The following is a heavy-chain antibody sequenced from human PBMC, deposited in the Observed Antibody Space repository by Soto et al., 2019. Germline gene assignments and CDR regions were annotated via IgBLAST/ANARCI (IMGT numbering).Heavy chain of an antibody. V-gene: IGHV4-39*01. J-gene: IGHJ4*02. CDR1: GGSISSSSYY. Sequence: SETLSLTCTVSGGSISSSSYYWGWIRQPPGKGLEWIGSIYYSGSTYYNPSLKSRVTISVDTSKNQFSLKLSSVTAADTAVYYCARGLRYFVSPQSTLKYYFDYWGQGTLVTVSS. CDR2: IYYSGST. D-gene: IGHD3-9*01. CDR3: ARGLRYFVSPQSTLKYYFDY.